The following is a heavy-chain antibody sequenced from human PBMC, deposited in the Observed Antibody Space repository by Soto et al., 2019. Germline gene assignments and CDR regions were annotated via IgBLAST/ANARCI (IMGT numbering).Heavy chain of an antibody. CDR3: AGVPSTLSPYYYYYGMYF. D-gene: IGHD3-16*02. CDR1: GGSISSYY. V-gene: IGHV4-59*08. CDR2: IYYSGST. Sequence: SETLSLTCTVSGGSISSYYWSWIRQPPGKGLEWIGYIYYSGSTNYNPSLKSRVTISVDTSKNQFSLKLSSVTAADTAVYYCAGVPSTLSPYYYYYGMYFWGQGSTVTVAS. J-gene: IGHJ6*02.